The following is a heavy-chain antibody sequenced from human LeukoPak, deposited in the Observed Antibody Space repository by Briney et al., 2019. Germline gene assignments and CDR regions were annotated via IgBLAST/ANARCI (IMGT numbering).Heavy chain of an antibody. CDR1: RYAFAYRY. D-gene: IGHD3-10*01. CDR3: VGETPTYDAFEI. V-gene: IGHV1-45*02. CDR2: ITPFNGDT. Sequence: SVKVSCKTSRYAFAYRYLHWVRQAPGQALEWMGWITPFNGDTNYTQKFQDRLTITTDRSMTTAYMELNSLKSEDTAMYYCVGETPTYDAFEIWGQGTMVTVSS. J-gene: IGHJ3*02.